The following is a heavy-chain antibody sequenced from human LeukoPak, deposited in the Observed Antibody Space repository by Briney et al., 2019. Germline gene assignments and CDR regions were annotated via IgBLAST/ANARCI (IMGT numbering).Heavy chain of an antibody. CDR3: ARAGSGRSPDWFDP. Sequence: PGGSLRLSCAASGFTFNSYWMHWVRQAPGKGLEWVSYISSSGSTIYYADSVKGRFTISRDNAKNSLYLQMNSLRAEDTAVYYCARAGSGRSPDWFDPWGQGTLVTVSS. CDR1: GFTFNSYW. D-gene: IGHD1-26*01. J-gene: IGHJ5*02. CDR2: ISSSGSTI. V-gene: IGHV3-48*04.